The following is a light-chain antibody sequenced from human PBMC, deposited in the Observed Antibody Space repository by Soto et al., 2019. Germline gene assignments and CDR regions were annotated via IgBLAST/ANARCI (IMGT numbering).Light chain of an antibody. V-gene: IGLV2-11*01. CDR1: SRDVGAYNY. CDR3: CSYAGTYSYV. Sequence: QSVLTQPRSVSGSPGQSVTISCTGTSRDVGAYNYVSWYQQHPGKAPKFMIYDVSKRPSGVPDRFSGSKSGNTASLTISGLQAEDEADYYCCSYAGTYSYVFGTGTKV. CDR2: DVS. J-gene: IGLJ1*01.